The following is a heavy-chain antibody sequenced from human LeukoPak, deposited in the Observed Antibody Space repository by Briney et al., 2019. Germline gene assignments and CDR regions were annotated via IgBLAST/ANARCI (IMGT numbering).Heavy chain of an antibody. V-gene: IGHV4-34*01. CDR3: ASRMATIRSSDY. J-gene: IGHJ4*02. CDR2: INHSGST. CDR1: GGSLSGYY. D-gene: IGHD5-24*01. Sequence: KPSETLSLTCAVYGGSLSGYYWSWIRQPPGKGLEWIGEINHSGSTNYNPSLKSRVTISVDTSKNQFSLKLSSVTAADTAVYYCASRMATIRSSDYWGQGTLVTVSA.